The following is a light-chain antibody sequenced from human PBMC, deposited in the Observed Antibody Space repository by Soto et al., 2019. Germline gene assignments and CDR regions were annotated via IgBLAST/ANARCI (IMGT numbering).Light chain of an antibody. CDR2: DVS. CDR1: RSDVGGYNY. J-gene: IGLJ2*01. CDR3: SSYTSSSTLGVV. Sequence: QSALTQPASVSGSPGQSITISCTGTRSDVGGYNYVSWYQQHPGKAPKLMIYDVSNRPSGVSNRFSGSKSGNTASLNISGLQAEDEADYYCSSYTSSSTLGVVFGGGTKLTVL. V-gene: IGLV2-14*01.